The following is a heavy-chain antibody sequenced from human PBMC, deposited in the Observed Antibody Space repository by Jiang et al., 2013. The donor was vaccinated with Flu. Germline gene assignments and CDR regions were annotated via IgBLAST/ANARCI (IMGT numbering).Heavy chain of an antibody. CDR2: ISYDGSNK. Sequence: QLVESGGGVVQPGRSLRLSCAASGFTFSSYAMHWVRQAPGKGLEWVAVISYDGSNKYYADSVKGRFTISRDNSKNTLYLQMNSLRAEDTAVYYCARLDILTGTMFDYWGQGTLVTVSS. D-gene: IGHD3-9*01. CDR1: GFTFSSYA. V-gene: IGHV3-30*01. CDR3: ARLDILTGTMFDY. J-gene: IGHJ4*02.